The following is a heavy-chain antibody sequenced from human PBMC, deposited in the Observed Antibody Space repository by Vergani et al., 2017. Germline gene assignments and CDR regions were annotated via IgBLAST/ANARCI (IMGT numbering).Heavy chain of an antibody. CDR3: ARGRPSTYYYGSGSPYFDY. CDR2: IYYSGST. V-gene: IGHV4-59*01. CDR1: GGSISSYY. J-gene: IGHJ4*02. Sequence: QLQLQESGPGLVKPSETLSLTCTVSGGSISSYYWSWIRQPPGKGLEWIGYIYYSGSTNYNPSLKSRVTISVDTSKNQFSLKLSSVTAADTAVYYCARGRPSTYYYGSGSPYFDYWGQGTLVTVSS. D-gene: IGHD3-10*01.